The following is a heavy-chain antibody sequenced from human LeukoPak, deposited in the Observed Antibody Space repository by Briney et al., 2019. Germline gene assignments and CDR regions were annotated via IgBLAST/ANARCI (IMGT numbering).Heavy chain of an antibody. J-gene: IGHJ4*02. CDR2: ITSSTGNT. CDR3: AKDGTGCGGDCYSDY. V-gene: IGHV3-23*01. CDR1: GFTFSSYG. D-gene: IGHD2-21*02. Sequence: QSGGPLRLSCAASGFTFSSYGMSWFCQAPGKGLEWVSAITSSTGNTYYADSVKGRFTISRDNSKNTLYLQMHSLRAEDTALYYCAKDGTGCGGDCYSDYWGQGTLVTVSS.